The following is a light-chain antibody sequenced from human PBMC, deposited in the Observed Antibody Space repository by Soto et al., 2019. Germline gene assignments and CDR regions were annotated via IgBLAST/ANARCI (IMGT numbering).Light chain of an antibody. Sequence: QSVLIQPPSASGTPGQRVTISCSGSSSNIGTNTVNWYQQVPGTAPKLLIYIDNQRPSLVPDIFSGSKTGTSASLAISGLQSEDEADYYCAARDDSLNGWVFGGGTKLTVL. V-gene: IGLV1-44*01. J-gene: IGLJ3*02. CDR3: AARDDSLNGWV. CDR1: SSNIGTNT. CDR2: IDN.